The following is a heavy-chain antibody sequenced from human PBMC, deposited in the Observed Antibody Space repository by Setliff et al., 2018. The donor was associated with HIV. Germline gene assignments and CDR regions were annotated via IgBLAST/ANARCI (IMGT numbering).Heavy chain of an antibody. D-gene: IGHD2-15*01. J-gene: IGHJ4*02. CDR3: ARDLIRITPHGDLPF. CDR1: GYTFTDYY. CDR2: INPKSGVT. V-gene: IGHV1-2*06. Sequence: ASVKVSCKASGYTFTDYYIHWVRQAPGHGLEWVGLINPKSGVTSYAQNFRARVTMTRDTSSTTAYMELSTLRSDDTALYYCARDLIRITPHGDLPFWGQGTLVTVSS.